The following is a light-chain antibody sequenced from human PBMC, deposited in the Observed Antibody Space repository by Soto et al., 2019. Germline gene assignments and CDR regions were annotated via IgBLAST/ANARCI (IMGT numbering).Light chain of an antibody. V-gene: IGKV3-15*01. CDR2: GAS. Sequence: EIVMTQSPATLSVSPGERATLSCRASQSVGSNLAWYQQKPGQAPRFLIYGASTRATGISARFSGSGSGTELTLTLSILQSEDFAIYFCQQYNNWPPDRTFGQGTKVEIK. CDR1: QSVGSN. CDR3: QQYNNWPPDRT. J-gene: IGKJ1*01.